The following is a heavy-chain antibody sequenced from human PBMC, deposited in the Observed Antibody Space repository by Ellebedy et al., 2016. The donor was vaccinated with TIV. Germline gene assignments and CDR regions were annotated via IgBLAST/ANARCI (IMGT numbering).Heavy chain of an antibody. D-gene: IGHD2-21*01. J-gene: IGHJ4*02. Sequence: GGSLRLSCAASGFTFSSDAMHWVRQAPGKGLEWVAVISYDGSNKYYADSVKGRFTISRDNSKNTLYLQMNSLRVEDTAVYYCARWPSGDAPLDYWGQGTLVTGSS. CDR3: ARWPSGDAPLDY. CDR1: GFTFSSDA. V-gene: IGHV3-30-3*01. CDR2: ISYDGSNK.